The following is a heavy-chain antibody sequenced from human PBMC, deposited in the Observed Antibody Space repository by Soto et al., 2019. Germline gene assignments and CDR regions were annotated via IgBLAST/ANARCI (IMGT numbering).Heavy chain of an antibody. Sequence: QVQLQQWGAGLLKPSETLSLTCAVYGGSLSGYYWSWIRQPPGQALEWIGEINHSGNTNYNPSLKSRVTISVDTSKNQLFLNLSSVAAAVTAMYFCARHHVRGRTIAGAAEFWGQGTLVTVSS. CDR3: ARHHVRGRTIAGAAEF. J-gene: IGHJ4*02. V-gene: IGHV4-34*01. CDR2: INHSGNT. D-gene: IGHD1-26*01. CDR1: GGSLSGYY.